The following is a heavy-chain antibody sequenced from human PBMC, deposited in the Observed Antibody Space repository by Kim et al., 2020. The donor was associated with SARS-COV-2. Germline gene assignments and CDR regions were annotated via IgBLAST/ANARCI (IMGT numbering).Heavy chain of an antibody. Sequence: GGSLRLSCAASGFTFSSYSMNWVRQAPGKGLEWVSSISSSSYIYYADSVKGRFTISRDNAKNSLYLQMNSLRAEDTAVYYCARDLGKGYYDYVWGSSGFDYWGQGTLVTVSS. D-gene: IGHD3-16*01. V-gene: IGHV3-21*01. CDR2: ISSSSYI. CDR1: GFTFSSYS. J-gene: IGHJ4*02. CDR3: ARDLGKGYYDYVWGSSGFDY.